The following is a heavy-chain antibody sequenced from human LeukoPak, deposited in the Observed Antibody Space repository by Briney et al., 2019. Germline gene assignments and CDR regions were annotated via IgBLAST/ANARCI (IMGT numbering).Heavy chain of an antibody. CDR3: ARDNSAISDCSSASCFHFNY. Sequence: ASVKVSCKASGYTFTRYGITWVRQAPGQGLEWMGWISAYNGNTNYAHKVQGRVTMTTGTSTSTAYMELRSLSSDDTAVYYCARDNSAISDCSSASCFHFNYWGQGTLVTVSS. D-gene: IGHD2-2*01. V-gene: IGHV1-18*01. CDR2: ISAYNGNT. J-gene: IGHJ4*02. CDR1: GYTFTRYG.